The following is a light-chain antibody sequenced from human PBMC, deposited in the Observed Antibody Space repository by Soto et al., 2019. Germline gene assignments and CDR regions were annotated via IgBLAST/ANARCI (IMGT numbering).Light chain of an antibody. V-gene: IGKV3-15*01. J-gene: IGKJ2*01. CDR2: GAS. CDR3: QQYNNWPPRT. Sequence: EIVMTQSPVTLSVSPGERATLSCRASQSINNHLAWYQQKPGQAPRLLIHGASTRATGIPARFSGSGSGTEFTLTISRLQSEDLAVYYCQQYNNWPPRTFGQGTKLEIK. CDR1: QSINNH.